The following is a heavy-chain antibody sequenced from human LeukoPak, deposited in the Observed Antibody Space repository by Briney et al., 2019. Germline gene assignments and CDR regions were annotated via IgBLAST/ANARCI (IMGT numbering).Heavy chain of an antibody. Sequence: GGSLRLSCAASGFTFSCSAMSWVRQAPGKGLEWVSAISNNGGYTYYADSVQGRFTISRDNSKSTLCLQMNSLRAEDTAVYYCAKQLGYCSDGSCYFPYWGQGTLVTVSS. J-gene: IGHJ4*02. CDR3: AKQLGYCSDGSCYFPY. V-gene: IGHV3-23*01. D-gene: IGHD2-15*01. CDR2: ISNNGGYT. CDR1: GFTFSCSA.